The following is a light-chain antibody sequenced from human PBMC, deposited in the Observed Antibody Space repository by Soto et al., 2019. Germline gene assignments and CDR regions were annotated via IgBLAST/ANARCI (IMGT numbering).Light chain of an antibody. CDR1: QDISRW. CDR3: QQANSFPLT. J-gene: IGKJ4*01. Sequence: DIQMPQSPSSVSASVGDRITITCRASQDISRWLAWYQQIPGKAPKVLIYTTSSLQSGDPSRFSGSGSGTDFTRTISSLQPEDFATYYWQQANSFPLTFGGGTKVE. CDR2: TTS. V-gene: IGKV1-12*01.